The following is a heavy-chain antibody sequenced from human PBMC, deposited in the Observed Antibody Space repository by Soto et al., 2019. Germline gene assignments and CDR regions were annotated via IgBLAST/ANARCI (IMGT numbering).Heavy chain of an antibody. CDR3: ARDVGYCKSVSCYPYNMDV. J-gene: IGHJ6*02. D-gene: IGHD2-15*01. CDR1: GESISSGDHY. Sequence: SATLSLTCTVSGESISSGDHYWSWVRQSPGEGLEWIGFIYYSGNTYYNPSLKSRVSMSVDTSNNQFSLKLNSVTAADTAVYYSARDVGYCKSVSCYPYNMDVWGQGTTVTVSS. CDR2: IYYSGNT. V-gene: IGHV4-30-4*01.